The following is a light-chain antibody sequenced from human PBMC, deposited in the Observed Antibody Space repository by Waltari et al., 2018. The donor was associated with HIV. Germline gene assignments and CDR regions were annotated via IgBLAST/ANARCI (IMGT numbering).Light chain of an antibody. CDR1: QNVDNW. CDR3: QQYKSFSLT. J-gene: IGKJ5*01. Sequence: DIQMTQSPSTLSVSVGDRVILTCRSSQNVDNWLAWYQQRPGSAPKVLIYKTSTLQTGVPSRFSGSGSGTEFSLTISSLQPDDFATYYCQQYKSFSLTFGQGTRLEIK. V-gene: IGKV1-5*03. CDR2: KTS.